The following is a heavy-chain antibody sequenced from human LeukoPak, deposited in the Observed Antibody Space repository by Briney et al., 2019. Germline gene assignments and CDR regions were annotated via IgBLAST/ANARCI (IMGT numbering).Heavy chain of an antibody. Sequence: TSETLSLTCTVSGGPISSYYWSWIRQPPGKGLEWIGYIYYSGSTNYNPSLKSRVTISVDTSKNQFSLKLSSVTAADTAVYYCARGIAAAHDYWGQGTLVTVSS. J-gene: IGHJ4*02. CDR2: IYYSGST. CDR1: GGPISSYY. V-gene: IGHV4-59*01. D-gene: IGHD6-13*01. CDR3: ARGIAAAHDY.